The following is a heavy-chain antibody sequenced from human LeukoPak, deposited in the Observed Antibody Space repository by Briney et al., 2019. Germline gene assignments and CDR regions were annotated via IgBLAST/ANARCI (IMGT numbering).Heavy chain of an antibody. CDR3: ARGDIAAPPGFDP. CDR1: GFTFSSYS. J-gene: IGHJ5*02. CDR2: ISSSSSTI. Sequence: GGSLRLSCAASGFTFSSYSMNWVRQAPGKGLEWVSYISSSSSTIYYADSVKGRFTISRDNAKNSLYLQMNSLRAEDTAVYYCARGDIAAPPGFDPWGQGTLVTVSS. D-gene: IGHD6-6*01. V-gene: IGHV3-48*01.